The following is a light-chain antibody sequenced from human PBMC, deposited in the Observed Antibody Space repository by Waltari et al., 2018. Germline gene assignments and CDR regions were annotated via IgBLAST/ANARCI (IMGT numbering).Light chain of an antibody. Sequence: EIVLTQSPATPSFSPGERATLPCMASQSVSRYFAWYQQKPGQAPRLLIYETPNTATGIPARFSGSGSATDFTLTISSLEPEDFAVYYCQLLVNWPLFTFGPGTRVDV. V-gene: IGKV3-11*01. CDR1: QSVSRY. CDR2: ETP. CDR3: QLLVNWPLFT. J-gene: IGKJ3*01.